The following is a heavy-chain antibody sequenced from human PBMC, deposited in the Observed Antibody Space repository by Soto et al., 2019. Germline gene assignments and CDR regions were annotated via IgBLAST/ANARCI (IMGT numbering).Heavy chain of an antibody. CDR3: AEGRDGYNDAFDI. Sequence: SETLSLTCTVSGGSISSGGYYWSWIRQHPGKGLEWIGYIYYSGSTYYNPSLKSRVTTSVDTSKNQFSLKLSSVTAADTAVYYCAEGRDGYNDAFDIWGQGTMVTVSS. CDR1: GGSISSGGYY. V-gene: IGHV4-31*03. D-gene: IGHD5-12*01. J-gene: IGHJ3*02. CDR2: IYYSGST.